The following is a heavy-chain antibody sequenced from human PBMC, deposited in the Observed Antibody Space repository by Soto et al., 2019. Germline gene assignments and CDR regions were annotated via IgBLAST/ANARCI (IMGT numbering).Heavy chain of an antibody. V-gene: IGHV2-5*02. J-gene: IGHJ5*02. Sequence: QITLKESGPALVKPTQTLTLTCTFSGFSLSTSGVGVGWIRQPPGKALEWLALIYWDDDKRYSPSLKSRLTITKDTSKNQVVLTMTNMDPVDTATYYCAHSPYSSSWFRRWFDPWGQGTLVTVSS. D-gene: IGHD6-13*01. CDR1: GFSLSTSGVG. CDR2: IYWDDDK. CDR3: AHSPYSSSWFRRWFDP.